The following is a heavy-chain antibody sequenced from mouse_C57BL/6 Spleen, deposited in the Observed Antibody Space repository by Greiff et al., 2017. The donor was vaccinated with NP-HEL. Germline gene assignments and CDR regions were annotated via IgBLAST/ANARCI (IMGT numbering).Heavy chain of an antibody. CDR1: GYTFTSYW. CDR2: IDPSDSYT. V-gene: IGHV1-69*01. D-gene: IGHD4-1*01. CDR3: ARLTGSFAY. Sequence: QVHVRQPGAELVMPGASVKLSCKASGYTFTSYWMHWVKPRPGQGLEWIGEIDPSDSYTNYNQKFKGKSTLTVDKSSSTAYMQLSSLTSEDSAFYYCARLTGSFAYWGQGTLVTVSA. J-gene: IGHJ3*01.